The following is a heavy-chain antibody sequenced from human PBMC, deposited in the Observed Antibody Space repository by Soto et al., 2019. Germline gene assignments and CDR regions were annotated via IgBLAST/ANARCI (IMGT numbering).Heavy chain of an antibody. CDR1: GFNFGDYY. V-gene: IGHV3-11*06. CDR2: VSSTGGYT. D-gene: IGHD1-26*01. Sequence: GGSLRLSCAASGFNFGDYYMSWVRQAPGKGLEWVSFVSSTGGYTKYSDSVGGRFTVSRDNGKNSLHLQLNSLRVDDTAVYYCARLRVGVNWYFDLWGRGTLVTVSS. CDR3: ARLRVGVNWYFDL. J-gene: IGHJ2*01.